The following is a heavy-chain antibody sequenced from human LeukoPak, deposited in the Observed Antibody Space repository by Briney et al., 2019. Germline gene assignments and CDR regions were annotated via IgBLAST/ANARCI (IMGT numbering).Heavy chain of an antibody. D-gene: IGHD5-24*01. CDR3: ARDGDGYNSGYYFDY. CDR2: IYYSGST. CDR1: GGSISSYY. Sequence: PSETLSLTCTVSGGSISSYYWSWIRQPPGKGLEWIGYIYYSGSTNYNPSLKSRVTISVDTSKNQFSLKLSSVPAADTAVYYCARDGDGYNSGYYFDYWGQGTLVTVSS. J-gene: IGHJ4*02. V-gene: IGHV4-59*01.